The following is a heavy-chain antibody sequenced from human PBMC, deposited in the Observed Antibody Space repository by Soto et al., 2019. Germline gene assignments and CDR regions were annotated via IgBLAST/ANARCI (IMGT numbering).Heavy chain of an antibody. D-gene: IGHD3-16*01. CDR3: ARGPPFH. J-gene: IGHJ4*02. CDR1: GGSIISTSYY. Sequence: SETLSLTCTVSGGSIISTSYYWGWIRQPPGKGLEWIGSIYFSGSTYYNESLKSRVTISVDTSKNEFSLTLSSVTAADTAVYYCARGPPFHWGQGTLVT. V-gene: IGHV4-39*07. CDR2: IYFSGST.